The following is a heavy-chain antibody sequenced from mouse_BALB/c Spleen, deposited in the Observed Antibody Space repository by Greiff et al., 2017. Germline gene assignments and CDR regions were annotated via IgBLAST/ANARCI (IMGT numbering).Heavy chain of an antibody. D-gene: IGHD2-14*01. CDR3: ARSRDYRYDFDY. V-gene: IGHV1S26*01. J-gene: IGHJ2*01. CDR1: GYTFTSYW. CDR2: INPSTGYT. Sequence: QVQLQQSGPELVKPGALVKISCKASGYTFTSYWMHWVKQRPGQGLEWIGYINPSTGYTEYNQKFKDKATLTADKSSSTAYMQLSSLTSEDSAVYYCARSRDYRYDFDYWGQGTTLTVSS.